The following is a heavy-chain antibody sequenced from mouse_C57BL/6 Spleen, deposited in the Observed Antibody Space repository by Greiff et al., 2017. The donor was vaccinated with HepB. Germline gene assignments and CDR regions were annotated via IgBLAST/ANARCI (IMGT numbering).Heavy chain of an antibody. CDR2: INPNNGGT. CDR1: GYTFTDYN. CDR3: ARGGLLWLYYFDY. J-gene: IGHJ2*01. Sequence: VQLKQSGPELVKPGASVKMSCKASGYTFTDYNMHWVKQSHGKSLEWIGYINPNNGGTSYNQKFKGKATLTVNKSSSTAYMELRSLTSEDSAVYYCARGGLLWLYYFDYWGQGTTLTVSS. V-gene: IGHV1-22*01. D-gene: IGHD2-2*01.